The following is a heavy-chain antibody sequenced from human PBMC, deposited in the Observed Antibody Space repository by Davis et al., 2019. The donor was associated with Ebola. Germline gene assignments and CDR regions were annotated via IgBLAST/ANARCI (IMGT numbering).Heavy chain of an antibody. CDR2: IKSKTDGGTT. V-gene: IGHV3-15*07. CDR3: TTLFGVVTQ. D-gene: IGHD3-3*01. CDR1: GFTFHTYS. J-gene: IGHJ4*02. Sequence: GGSLRLSCAASGFTFHTYSIHWVRQAPGKGLEWVGRIKSKTDGGTTDYAAPVKGRFTISRDDSKNTLYLQMNSLKTEDTAVYYCTTLFGVVTQWGQGTLVTVSS.